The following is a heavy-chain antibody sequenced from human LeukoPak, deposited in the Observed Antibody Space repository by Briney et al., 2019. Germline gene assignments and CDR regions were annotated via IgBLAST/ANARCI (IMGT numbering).Heavy chain of an antibody. CDR2: IYDSAST. D-gene: IGHD3-10*01. J-gene: IGHJ5*02. V-gene: IGHV4-39*01. Sequence: TGLEWIGSIYDSASTYYTPSLKSRVTISVDTSKNQFSLKLNSVTAADTAVYYCARHYGPWGQGTLVTVSS. CDR3: ARHYGP.